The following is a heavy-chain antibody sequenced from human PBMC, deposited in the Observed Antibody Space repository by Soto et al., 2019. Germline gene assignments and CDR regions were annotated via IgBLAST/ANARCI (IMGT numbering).Heavy chain of an antibody. CDR2: ISSSSSTI. CDR3: ARDQGVVVATKSDAFDI. Sequence: EVQLVESGGGLVQPGGSLRLSCAASGFTFSSYSMNWVRQAPGKGLEWVSCISSSSSTIYYADSVKGRFTISRDNAKNSLYLQMNSLRAEDTAVYYCARDQGVVVATKSDAFDIWGQGTMVTVSS. CDR1: GFTFSSYS. D-gene: IGHD2-15*01. J-gene: IGHJ3*02. V-gene: IGHV3-48*01.